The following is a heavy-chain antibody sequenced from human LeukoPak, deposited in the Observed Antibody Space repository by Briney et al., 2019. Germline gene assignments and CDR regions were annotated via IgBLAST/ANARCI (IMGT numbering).Heavy chain of an antibody. CDR1: GGSINNYY. CDR2: IYFSGTT. V-gene: IGHV4-59*01. Sequence: SETLSLTCTVSGGSINNYYRSWIRQPPGKGLEWIGYIYFSGTTNYNPSLKSRVSISVDTSKNQFSLRLTSVTAADTAVYYCARSPNWFDFWGQGTLVTVSS. J-gene: IGHJ5*01. CDR3: ARSPNWFDF.